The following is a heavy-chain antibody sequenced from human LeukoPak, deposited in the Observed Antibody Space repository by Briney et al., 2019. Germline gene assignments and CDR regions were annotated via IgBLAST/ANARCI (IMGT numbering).Heavy chain of an antibody. CDR2: INPTGSST. CDR1: GYSFTSHY. CDR3: ARGGSGSYSNDY. J-gene: IGHJ4*02. Sequence: ASVKVSCKASGYSFTSHYMHWVRQAPGQGLEWLGLINPTGSSTLYAQKFQGRVTMTRDMSTTTDYMELSSLRSDDTAVYYCARGGSGSYSNDYWGQGTLVTVSS. V-gene: IGHV1-46*01. D-gene: IGHD3-10*01.